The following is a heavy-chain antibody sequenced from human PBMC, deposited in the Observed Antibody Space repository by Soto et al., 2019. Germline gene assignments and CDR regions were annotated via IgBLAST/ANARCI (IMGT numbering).Heavy chain of an antibody. CDR2: IWYDGSNK. CDR1: GFTFSSYG. V-gene: IGHV3-33*01. J-gene: IGHJ4*02. D-gene: IGHD2-8*01. Sequence: VQLVESGGGVVQPGRSLRLSCAASGFTFSSYGMHWVRQAPGKGLEWVAVIWYDGSNKYYADSVKGRFTISRDNSKNTLYLQMNSLRAEDTAVYYCARDLYGPAEYYFDYWGQGTLVTVSS. CDR3: ARDLYGPAEYYFDY.